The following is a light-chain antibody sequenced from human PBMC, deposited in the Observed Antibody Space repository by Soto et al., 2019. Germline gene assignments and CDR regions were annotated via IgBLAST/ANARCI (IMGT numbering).Light chain of an antibody. Sequence: QSALTQPASVSGSPGQSITISCAGTMRDVGAYNLVSWYQQHPGRAPQLIIYEVRNRPSGISFRFSGSKSGNTASLAISGLQAEDEADYYCSSYTSKSSLIFGGGTKVTVL. CDR3: SSYTSKSSLI. V-gene: IGLV2-14*01. CDR1: MRDVGAYNL. CDR2: EVR. J-gene: IGLJ2*01.